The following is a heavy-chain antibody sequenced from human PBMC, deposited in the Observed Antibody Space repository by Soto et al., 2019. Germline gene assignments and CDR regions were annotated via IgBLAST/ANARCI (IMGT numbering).Heavy chain of an antibody. V-gene: IGHV4-39*01. CDR3: ARHVGTIFGVIIINYYGLDV. CDR1: GGSISSSSYS. CDR2: IYYSGST. Sequence: SETLSLTCTVSGGSISSSSYSWGWIRQPPGKGLEWIGSIYYSGSTYYNPSLKSRVTISVDTPKNQFSLKLSSVTAADTAVYYCARHVGTIFGVIIINYYGLDVWGQGTTVTVSS. D-gene: IGHD3-3*01. J-gene: IGHJ6*02.